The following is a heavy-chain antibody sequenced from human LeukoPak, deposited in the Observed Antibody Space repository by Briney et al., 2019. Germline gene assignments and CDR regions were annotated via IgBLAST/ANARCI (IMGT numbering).Heavy chain of an antibody. CDR2: IYYSGST. D-gene: IGHD1-1*01. Sequence: SETLSLTCTVSGGSISSYYWSWIRQPPGKGLEWIGYIYYSGSTNYNPSPKSRVTISVDTSKNQFSLKLSSVTAADTAVYYCARDITPYNLDYWGQGTLVTVSS. CDR3: ARDITPYNLDY. J-gene: IGHJ4*02. V-gene: IGHV4-59*01. CDR1: GGSISSYY.